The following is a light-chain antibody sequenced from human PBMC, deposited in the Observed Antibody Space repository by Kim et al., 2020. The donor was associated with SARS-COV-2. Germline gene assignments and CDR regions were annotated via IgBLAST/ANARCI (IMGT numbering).Light chain of an antibody. V-gene: IGKV1-5*01. Sequence: DIQMTQSPSTLSASVGARVTLTCRASQSISSWLAWYQQKPGKAPKLLIYDASSLESGVPSRFSGSGSGTEFTLTISSLQPDDFATYYCQQYNSYSWTFGQGTKVEIK. CDR2: DAS. CDR1: QSISSW. J-gene: IGKJ1*01. CDR3: QQYNSYSWT.